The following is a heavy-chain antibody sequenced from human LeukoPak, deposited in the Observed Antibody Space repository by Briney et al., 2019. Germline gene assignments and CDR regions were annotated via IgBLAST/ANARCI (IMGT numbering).Heavy chain of an antibody. Sequence: GGSLRLSCAASGFTFSDYYMDWVRQAPGKGLVWVSRINNDGTATFFADSVKGRFTISRDNSKNTLYLQMNSLRAEDTAVYYCAKDGYCSGGSCYYYYYMDVWGKGTTVTVSS. V-gene: IGHV3-74*01. CDR1: GFTFSDYY. CDR2: INNDGTAT. CDR3: AKDGYCSGGSCYYYYYMDV. D-gene: IGHD2-15*01. J-gene: IGHJ6*03.